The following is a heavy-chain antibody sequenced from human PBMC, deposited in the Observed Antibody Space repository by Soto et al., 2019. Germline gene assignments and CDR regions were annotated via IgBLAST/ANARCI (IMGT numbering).Heavy chain of an antibody. Sequence: QVQLQESGPGLVKPSQTLSLTCTVSGGSISSGDYYWSWIRQPPGKGLEWIGYIYDCGSTYYNSSLKSRVNTTLDTSKNQFSLKLTSVTAADTAVYYCARDYGVGPWGQGTLVTVSS. CDR3: ARDYGVGP. CDR1: GGSISSGDYY. D-gene: IGHD4-17*01. V-gene: IGHV4-30-4*01. CDR2: IYDCGST. J-gene: IGHJ5*02.